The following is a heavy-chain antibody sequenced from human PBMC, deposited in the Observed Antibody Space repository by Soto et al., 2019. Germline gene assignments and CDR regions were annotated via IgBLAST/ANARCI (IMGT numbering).Heavy chain of an antibody. V-gene: IGHV3-23*01. CDR3: AKAPLITMIVVVITTQAFDI. Sequence: EVQLLESGGGLVQPGGSLRLSCAASGFTFSSYAMSWVRQAPGKGLEWVSAISGSGGSTYYADSVKGRFPISRDNSKNTLYLQMNSRRAEDTAVYYCAKAPLITMIVVVITTQAFDIWGQGTMVTVSS. J-gene: IGHJ3*02. CDR1: GFTFSSYA. CDR2: ISGSGGST. D-gene: IGHD3-22*01.